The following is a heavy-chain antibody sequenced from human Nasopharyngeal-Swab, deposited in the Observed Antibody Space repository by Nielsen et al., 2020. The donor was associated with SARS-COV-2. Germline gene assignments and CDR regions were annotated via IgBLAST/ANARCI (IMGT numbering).Heavy chain of an antibody. D-gene: IGHD6-6*01. CDR3: ARVRIAARPSAGDY. V-gene: IGHV1-2*04. CDR2: INPNSGGT. CDR1: GYTFTGYY. Sequence: ASVKVSCKASGYTFTGYYMHWVRQAPGQGLEWMGWINPNSGGTNYAQKFQDWVTMTRDTSISTAYMELSRLRSDDTAVYYCARVRIAARPSAGDYWGQGTLVTVSS. J-gene: IGHJ4*02.